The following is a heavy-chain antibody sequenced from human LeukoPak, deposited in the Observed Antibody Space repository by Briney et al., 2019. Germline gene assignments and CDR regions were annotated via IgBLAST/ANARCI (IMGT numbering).Heavy chain of an antibody. CDR2: LYTSGST. J-gene: IGHJ4*02. V-gene: IGHV4-4*07. CDR3: ARAGSSVLRYFDY. D-gene: IGHD1-26*01. CDR1: GDSISNYY. Sequence: SETLSLTCTVSGDSISNYYWSWIRQPAGKGLEWIGRLYTSGSTIYNPSLRSRLTMSLDTAKSQFSLKLSSVTAADTAVYYCARAGSSVLRYFDYWGQGTLVTVSS.